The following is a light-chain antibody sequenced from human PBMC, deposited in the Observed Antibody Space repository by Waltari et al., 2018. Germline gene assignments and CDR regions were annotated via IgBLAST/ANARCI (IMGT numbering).Light chain of an antibody. CDR3: QQSYSMPWT. J-gene: IGKJ1*01. CDR2: ATS. V-gene: IGKV1-39*01. Sequence: DIQMTQSPSSLSASVGDRVTLTCRASQSISRYLNWYQQKPGNAPKLLMYATSSLQSGVPSRFSGSGSGTDFTLTISSLQLEDFATYSCQQSYSMPWTFGQGTKVEIK. CDR1: QSISRY.